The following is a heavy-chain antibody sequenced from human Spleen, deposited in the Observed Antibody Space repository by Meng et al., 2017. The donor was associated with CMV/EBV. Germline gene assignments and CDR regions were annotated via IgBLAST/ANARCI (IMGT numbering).Heavy chain of an antibody. V-gene: IGHV1-8*01. CDR2: MSPNSGNT. D-gene: IGHD6-6*01. J-gene: IGHJ5*02. Sequence: ASVKVSCKASGYTFTTYDINWVRQATGQGLEWMGWMSPNSGNTGYAQKFQGRVTITRNTSISTAYMELSSLRSEDTAVYYCARGRDIAARPTWDWFDPWGQGTLVTVSS. CDR3: ARGRDIAARPTWDWFDP. CDR1: GYTFTTYD.